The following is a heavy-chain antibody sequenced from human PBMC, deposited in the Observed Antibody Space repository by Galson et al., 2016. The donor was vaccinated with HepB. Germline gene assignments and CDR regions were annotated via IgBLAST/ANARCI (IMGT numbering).Heavy chain of an antibody. CDR1: GFTFSTYS. D-gene: IGHD2-21*02. CDR3: ARAEDCFGDCPQKYYLDY. Sequence: LRLSCAASGFTFSTYSMNWVRLAPGKGLEWVSSTDSTSRYIYYADSVRGRFTISRDNAQKSLYLQMNSLRAEDPALYYCARAEDCFGDCPQKYYLDYWGRGTLVTVSS. CDR2: TDSTSRYI. V-gene: IGHV3-21*01. J-gene: IGHJ4*02.